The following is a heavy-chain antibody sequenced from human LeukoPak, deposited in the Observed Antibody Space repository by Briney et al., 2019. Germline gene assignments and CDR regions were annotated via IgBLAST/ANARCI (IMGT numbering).Heavy chain of an antibody. CDR1: GFTVSSNY. J-gene: IGHJ6*02. Sequence: PGGSLRLSCAASGFTVSSNYMSWVRQAPGKGLEWVSVMYSGGSTYYADSVKGRFTISRDNSKNTLYLQMNSLRAEDTAVYYCARATTAAGMDVWGQGTMVTVSS. CDR3: ARATTAAGMDV. D-gene: IGHD4-11*01. V-gene: IGHV3-66*01. CDR2: MYSGGST.